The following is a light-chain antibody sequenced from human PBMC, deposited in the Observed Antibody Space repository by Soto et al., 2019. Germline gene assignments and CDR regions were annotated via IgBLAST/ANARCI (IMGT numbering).Light chain of an antibody. CDR3: QHYSNWPPT. Sequence: EVVMTQSPATLSVSPGERATLSCRASQSVHSNLAWYQQKPGQAPSLLISYASTRATGISARFSGSGSGTEFTLTISSLQSEDFGVYYCQHYSNWPPTFGPGTKVEIK. V-gene: IGKV3-15*01. CDR1: QSVHSN. CDR2: YAS. J-gene: IGKJ3*01.